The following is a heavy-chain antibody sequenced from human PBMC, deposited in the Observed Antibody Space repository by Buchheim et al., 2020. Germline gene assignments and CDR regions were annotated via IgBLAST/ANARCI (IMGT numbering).Heavy chain of an antibody. D-gene: IGHD3-3*01. CDR1: GFTFSRYA. V-gene: IGHV3-23*01. J-gene: IGHJ4*02. Sequence: EVQLLESGGGLVQPGGSLRLSCAASGFTFSRYAMSWVRQAPGKGLKWVSVIATSGGGTYYADSVKGRFTISRDNPKNTLYLQMNSLRAEDTAVYYCAGQYYDFWSDYSKWGQGTL. CDR2: IATSGGGT. CDR3: AGQYYDFWSDYSK.